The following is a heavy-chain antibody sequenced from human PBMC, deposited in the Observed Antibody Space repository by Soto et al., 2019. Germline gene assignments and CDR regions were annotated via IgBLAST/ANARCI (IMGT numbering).Heavy chain of an antibody. V-gene: IGHV1-69*01. CDR3: ARDNCSGSSCSSIDDYYGMDV. CDR1: GGTFSSYA. Sequence: GASVKVSCKAPGGTFSSYAISWVRQAPGQGLEWMGGIIPIFGTANYAQKFQGRVTITADESTSTAYMELSSLRSEDTAVYYCARDNCSGSSCSSIDDYYGMDVWGQGTTVTVSS. CDR2: IIPIFGTA. D-gene: IGHD2-15*01. J-gene: IGHJ6*02.